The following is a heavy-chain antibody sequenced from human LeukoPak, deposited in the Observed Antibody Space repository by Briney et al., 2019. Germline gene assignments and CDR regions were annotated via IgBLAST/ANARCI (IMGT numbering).Heavy chain of an antibody. CDR1: GGSVSSYY. CDR2: IYPSGTT. CDR3: ARLRALSYYDSSGDLYYFEY. D-gene: IGHD3-22*01. J-gene: IGHJ4*02. V-gene: IGHV4-4*07. Sequence: SETLSLTCSVSGGSVSSYYWSWIRQPAGKGLEWIGRIYPSGTTHYNPSLKSRVTISVDTSKNQFSLKLSSVTAADTAVYYCARLRALSYYDSSGDLYYFEYWGQGTLVTVSS.